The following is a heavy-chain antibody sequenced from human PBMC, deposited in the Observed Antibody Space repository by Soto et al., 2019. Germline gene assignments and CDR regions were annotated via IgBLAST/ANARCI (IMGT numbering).Heavy chain of an antibody. CDR2: INSDGSVS. D-gene: IGHD2-15*01. CDR3: ARGDCVGGTCYSLAGSFYYYMDV. J-gene: IGHJ6*03. V-gene: IGHV3-74*01. Sequence: EVQLVESGGGLVQPGGSLRLSCAASGFTFSNYWMYWVRQAPGEGLVWVSRINSDGSVSSYADSVKGRLTISRDNVKNTLYLQMDSLRAEDTAVYYCARGDCVGGTCYSLAGSFYYYMDVWGKGNTVTVFS. CDR1: GFTFSNYW.